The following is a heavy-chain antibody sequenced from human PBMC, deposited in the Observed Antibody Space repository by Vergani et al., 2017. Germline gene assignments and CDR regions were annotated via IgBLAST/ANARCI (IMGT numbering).Heavy chain of an antibody. CDR1: GFTFSNVW. Sequence: EVQLVESGGGLVKPGGSLRLSCAASGFTFSNVWMSWVRQAPGKGLEWVGRIKSKTDGGTTDYPAPVKGRFTISRDDSKNTLYLQMNSLKTEDTAVYYCTTEKGGYSYGGFDYWGQGTLVTVSS. D-gene: IGHD5-18*01. CDR2: IKSKTDGGTT. J-gene: IGHJ4*02. CDR3: TTEKGGYSYGGFDY. V-gene: IGHV3-15*01.